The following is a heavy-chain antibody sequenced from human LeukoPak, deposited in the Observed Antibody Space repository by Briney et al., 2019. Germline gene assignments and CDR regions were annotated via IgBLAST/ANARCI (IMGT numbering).Heavy chain of an antibody. V-gene: IGHV3-23*01. CDR2: ISGSGGST. CDR1: EFTFSSYA. Sequence: GGSLRLSCAASEFTFSSYAMSWVRQAPGKGLEWVSGISGSGGSTYYADSVKGRFTISRDNSKNTLYLQMNSLRAEDTAVYYCAKVRYSSSWYLYYFDYWGQGTLVTVSS. D-gene: IGHD6-13*01. CDR3: AKVRYSSSWYLYYFDY. J-gene: IGHJ4*02.